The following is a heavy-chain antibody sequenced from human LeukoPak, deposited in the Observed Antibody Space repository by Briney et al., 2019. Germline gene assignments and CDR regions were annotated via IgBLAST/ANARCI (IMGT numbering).Heavy chain of an antibody. CDR3: AKDGYSDYPNWFDP. CDR1: GFTFTSYA. J-gene: IGHJ5*01. Sequence: PGGSLRLSYAAAGFTFTSYAMSWVRKAPGKGLEWVSAIGGSGGTTYYADSVKGRFTISRDNSKNTLYLQMNTLRAEDTAVYYCAKDGYSDYPNWFDPWGQGTLVTVSS. D-gene: IGHD5-12*01. V-gene: IGHV3-23*01. CDR2: IGGSGGTT.